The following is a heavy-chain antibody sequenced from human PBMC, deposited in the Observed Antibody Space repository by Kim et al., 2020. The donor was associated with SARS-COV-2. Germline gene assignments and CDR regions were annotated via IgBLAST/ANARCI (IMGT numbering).Heavy chain of an antibody. Sequence: SGKGRFTTTRDNSKNTLYLQMNSLSAEDTAVYYCARDRWSSGWYASYFDYWGQGTLVTVSS. CDR3: ARDRWSSGWYASYFDY. V-gene: IGHV3-30*07. J-gene: IGHJ4*02. D-gene: IGHD6-19*01.